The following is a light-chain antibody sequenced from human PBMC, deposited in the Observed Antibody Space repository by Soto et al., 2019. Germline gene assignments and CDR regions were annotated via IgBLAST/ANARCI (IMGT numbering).Light chain of an antibody. CDR1: SSVVGRYTY. Sequence: QSVLTQPRSVSGSPGQSVTISCTGTSSVVGRYTYVSWYQQHPGKAPQLIIRDVTERPSGVPDRFSGSKSGNTASLTISGLQAVDDADYYCCSDAGGHTYVFGTRTKVTVL. CDR2: DVT. CDR3: CSDAGGHTYV. J-gene: IGLJ1*01. V-gene: IGLV2-11*01.